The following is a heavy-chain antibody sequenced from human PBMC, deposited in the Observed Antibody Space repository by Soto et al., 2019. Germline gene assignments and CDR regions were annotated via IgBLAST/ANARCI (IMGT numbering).Heavy chain of an antibody. CDR3: ARSSIDYGPQGRNAFDI. CDR2: IIPIFGTA. V-gene: IGHV1-69*13. D-gene: IGHD4-17*01. Sequence: SVKFSCKASGGTCSSYAISWLRQAPGQGLEWMGGIIPIFGTANYAQKFQGRVTITADESTSTAYLELSSLRSEDTAVYYCARSSIDYGPQGRNAFDICGQGTMVTVSS. J-gene: IGHJ3*02. CDR1: GGTCSSYA.